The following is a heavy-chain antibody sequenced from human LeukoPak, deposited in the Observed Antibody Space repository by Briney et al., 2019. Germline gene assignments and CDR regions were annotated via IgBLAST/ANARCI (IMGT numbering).Heavy chain of an antibody. CDR1: GFTFSSHA. J-gene: IGHJ4*02. CDR3: ARDLSRSYSVDY. Sequence: PGRSLRLPCAASGFTFSSHAMHWVRQAPGKGLEWVAFISWDGNKKYCADSVEGRFTISRDSPKNTLFLQMNSLRAEDTAVYYCARDLSRSYSVDYWGQGTLVTVSS. D-gene: IGHD1-26*01. V-gene: IGHV3-30*04. CDR2: ISWDGNKK.